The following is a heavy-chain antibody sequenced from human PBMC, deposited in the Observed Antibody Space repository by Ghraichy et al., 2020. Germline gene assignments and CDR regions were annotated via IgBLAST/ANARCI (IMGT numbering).Heavy chain of an antibody. V-gene: IGHV3-66*02. CDR1: GLTVSSND. J-gene: IGHJ4*02. Sequence: GGSLRLSCAASGLTVSSNDMTWVRQAPGKGLEWVSIIYSGGKTFYTDSVTGRFTISRDISKNTLFLQMNSLKAEDTAVYYCARGGGDFWSAHIPFDYWGQGTLVTVSS. CDR2: IYSGGKT. D-gene: IGHD3-3*01. CDR3: ARGGGDFWSAHIPFDY.